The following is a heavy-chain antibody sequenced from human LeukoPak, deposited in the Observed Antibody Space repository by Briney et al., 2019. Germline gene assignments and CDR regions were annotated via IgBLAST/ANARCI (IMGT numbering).Heavy chain of an antibody. Sequence: SETLSLTCTVSGYSISSGYYWGWIRQPPGKGLEWIGYIYYSGSTNYNPSLKSRVTISVDTSKNQFSLKLSSVTAADTAVYYCARLGGISGKYFDYWGQGTLVTVSS. J-gene: IGHJ4*02. CDR2: IYYSGST. D-gene: IGHD3-10*01. CDR1: GYSISSGYY. CDR3: ARLGGISGKYFDY. V-gene: IGHV4-38-2*02.